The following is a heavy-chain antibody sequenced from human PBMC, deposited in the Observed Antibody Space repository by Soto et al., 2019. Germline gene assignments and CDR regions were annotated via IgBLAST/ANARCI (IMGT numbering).Heavy chain of an antibody. D-gene: IGHD2-2*01. CDR1: GGSISSGDYY. CDR2: IYYSGST. V-gene: IGHV4-30-4*01. J-gene: IGHJ4*02. Sequence: SETRSLTCAVSGGSISSGDYYWSWIRQPPGKGLEWIGYIYYSGSTYYNPSLKSRVTISVDTSKNQFSLKLSSVTAADTAVYYCARESSYCSSTSCYAGHFDYWGQGTLVTVSS. CDR3: ARESSYCSSTSCYAGHFDY.